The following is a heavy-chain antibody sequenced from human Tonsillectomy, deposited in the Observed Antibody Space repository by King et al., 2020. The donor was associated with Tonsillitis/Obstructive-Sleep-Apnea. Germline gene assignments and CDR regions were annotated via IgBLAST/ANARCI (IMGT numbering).Heavy chain of an antibody. Sequence: QLVQSGAEVKKPGASVKVSCKASGYTFTGYYLHWVRQAPGQGLEWMGWINPNSGGTKYAQKFQGRVSMIRDTSISTAYMELNRLRSDDTAVYYCARGDYYAMDVWGQGTTVTVSS. CDR3: ARGDYYAMDV. CDR1: GYTFTGYY. V-gene: IGHV1-2*02. CDR2: INPNSGGT. J-gene: IGHJ6*02.